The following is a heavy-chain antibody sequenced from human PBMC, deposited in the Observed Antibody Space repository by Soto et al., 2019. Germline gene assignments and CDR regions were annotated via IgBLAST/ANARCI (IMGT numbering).Heavy chain of an antibody. V-gene: IGHV1-69*01. D-gene: IGHD3-3*01. CDR1: GGTFTYYG. Sequence: QVQLVQSGAEVKRPGSSVKLSCKASGGTFTYYGISWVRQAPGQGLEWMGGIIPIIGPATYAQKFQGRLTITAGQSTSTAYMELSSLGSEDTALYYCARDLGTTIAGPPRRETYGGLDPWGQGTLVIVSS. CDR2: IIPIIGPA. J-gene: IGHJ5*02. CDR3: ARDLGTTIAGPPRRETYGGLDP.